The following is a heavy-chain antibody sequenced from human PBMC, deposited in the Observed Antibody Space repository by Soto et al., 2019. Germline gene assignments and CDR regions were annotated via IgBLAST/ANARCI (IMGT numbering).Heavy chain of an antibody. V-gene: IGHV4-39*01. D-gene: IGHD5-18*01. J-gene: IGHJ4*02. CDR2: IYYSGST. Sequence: SETLSLTCTVSGGSISSSSYYWGWIRQPPGKGLEWIGSIYYSGSTYYNPSLKSRVTISVDTSKNQFSLKLSSVTAADTAVYYCASLGYSYGTDYWGQGTLVTVSS. CDR1: GGSISSSSYY. CDR3: ASLGYSYGTDY.